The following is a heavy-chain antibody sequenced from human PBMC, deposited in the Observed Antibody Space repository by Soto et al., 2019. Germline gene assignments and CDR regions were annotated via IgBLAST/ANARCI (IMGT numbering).Heavy chain of an antibody. J-gene: IGHJ5*02. V-gene: IGHV4-34*02. CDR2: INHRGSD. Sequence: QVHLQQWGAGLLKPSETLSLTCAVYGESFIGYYWTWIRQPPGKGLEWIGEINHRGSDNYNPSLNSRVTISVDTSNNQFSLKLSSVTAADTYVYYCARTDIVTTNCFDPCGQGILVTVSS. CDR3: ARTDIVTTNCFDP. D-gene: IGHD5-12*01. CDR1: GESFIGYY.